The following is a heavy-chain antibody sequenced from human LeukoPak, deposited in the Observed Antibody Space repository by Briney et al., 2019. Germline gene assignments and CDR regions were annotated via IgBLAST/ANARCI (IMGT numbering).Heavy chain of an antibody. CDR1: GFIVSSNY. J-gene: IGHJ4*02. D-gene: IGHD3-16*01. Sequence: GGSLRLSCAASGFIVSSNYMSWVRQAPGKGLVWVSRINSDGSSTMYADSVKGRFTISRDNAKNTLYLQMNSLRAEDTAVYYCARDLRVYDFDYWGQGTLVTVSS. CDR3: ARDLRVYDFDY. CDR2: INSDGSST. V-gene: IGHV3-74*03.